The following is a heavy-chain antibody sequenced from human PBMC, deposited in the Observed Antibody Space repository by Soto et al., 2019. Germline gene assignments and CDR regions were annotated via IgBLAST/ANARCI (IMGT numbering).Heavy chain of an antibody. CDR2: IYYSGST. D-gene: IGHD3-22*01. CDR1: GGSISSYY. CDR3: AREIPYYDSSGYGD. J-gene: IGHJ4*02. V-gene: IGHV4-59*01. Sequence: SETLALTCTVSGGSISSYYWSWIRQPPGKGLEWIGYIYYSGSTNYNPSLKSRVTISVDTSKNQFSLKLSSVTAADTAVYYCAREIPYYDSSGYGDWGQGTLVTVS.